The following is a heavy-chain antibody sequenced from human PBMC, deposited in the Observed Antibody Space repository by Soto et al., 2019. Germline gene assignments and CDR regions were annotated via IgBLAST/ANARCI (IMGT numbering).Heavy chain of an antibody. D-gene: IGHD3-10*01. V-gene: IGHV3-23*01. CDR3: VREFAPGRPNYDC. CDR1: GFTFSSYA. Sequence: EVQLLESAGGLVQPGGSLRLSCAASGFTFSSYAMGWVRQAPGKGLEWVSTLTRSGTTPYAESVRGRFTISRDNSKNTLYMQMDDLRAEDTAVYYGVREFAPGRPNYDCWGLGTLVTVSS. CDR2: LTRSGTT. J-gene: IGHJ4*02.